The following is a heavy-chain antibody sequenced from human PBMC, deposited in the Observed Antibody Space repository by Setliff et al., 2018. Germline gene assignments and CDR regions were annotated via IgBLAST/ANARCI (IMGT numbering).Heavy chain of an antibody. J-gene: IGHJ6*03. Sequence: ASVKVSCKASGYTFTSYAMHWVRQAPGQRLEWMGWINAGNGNTKYSQKFQGRLTVTTDESTNTAYMELSSLSSEDTAVYYCARVFGSSSSPYNYYYYMDVWGKGTTVTVSS. CDR3: ARVFGSSSSPYNYYYYMDV. CDR2: INAGNGNT. D-gene: IGHD6-6*01. CDR1: GYTFTSYA. V-gene: IGHV1-3*01.